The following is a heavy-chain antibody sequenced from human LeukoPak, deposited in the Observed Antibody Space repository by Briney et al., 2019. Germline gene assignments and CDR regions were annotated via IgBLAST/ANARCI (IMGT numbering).Heavy chain of an antibody. CDR3: VRDYDGDLDY. Sequence: GGSLRLSCAASGFTCSHYWMAWVRQAPGKGPEWVANVKQDESSKFYADSVKGRFTISRDNAKNSLYLQMNGLRVEDTALYYCVRDYDGDLDYWGQGTLVTVSS. CDR2: VKQDESSK. D-gene: IGHD4-23*01. CDR1: GFTCSHYW. V-gene: IGHV3-7*01. J-gene: IGHJ4*02.